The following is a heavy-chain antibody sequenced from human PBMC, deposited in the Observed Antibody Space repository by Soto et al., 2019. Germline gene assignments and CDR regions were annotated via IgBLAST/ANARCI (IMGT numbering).Heavy chain of an antibody. J-gene: IGHJ4*02. CDR3: ARDLFLWFGEFLSGGFDS. Sequence: QVHLVQSGAEVKEPGASVKVSCKASGYTFTGFYLHWVRQAPAHGLEWMGSVNPNSGDTDYARKFQGRVTMTRDTSVSTAYMELGRLTSDDTAVYYCARDLFLWFGEFLSGGFDSWGQGTLVTVSS. CDR1: GYTFTGFY. V-gene: IGHV1-2*02. CDR2: VNPNSGDT. D-gene: IGHD3-10*01.